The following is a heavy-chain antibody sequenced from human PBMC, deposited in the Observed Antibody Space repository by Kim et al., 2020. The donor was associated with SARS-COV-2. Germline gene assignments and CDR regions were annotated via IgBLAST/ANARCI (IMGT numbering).Heavy chain of an antibody. J-gene: IGHJ5*02. CDR2: INPKTNNA. CDR1: GYTFTNYD. V-gene: IGHV1-8*01. D-gene: IGHD3-10*01. CDR3: GRAPDTGGSGTYGDWFDP. Sequence: ASVKVSCKASGYTFTNYDINWVRQASGQGLEWMGWINPKTNNAGSVQKFQGRLTMTWDTSISTAYMELSSLTSEDTAVYYCGRAPDTGGSGTYGDWFDPW.